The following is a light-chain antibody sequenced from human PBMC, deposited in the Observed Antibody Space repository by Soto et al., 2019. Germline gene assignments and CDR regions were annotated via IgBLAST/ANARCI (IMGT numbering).Light chain of an antibody. V-gene: IGLV1-44*01. CDR3: TAWARSMDGRV. CDR2: RTD. Sequence: QSVLTQPPSASGTPGQRVTISCSGSGSNIGTNTVNWYQQLPGTAPKLLIYRTDQRPAGIPDRFSGSKSGTSASLDISGLQSDDEADYYCTAWARSMDGRVFGGGTQLTVI. CDR1: GSNIGTNT. J-gene: IGLJ3*02.